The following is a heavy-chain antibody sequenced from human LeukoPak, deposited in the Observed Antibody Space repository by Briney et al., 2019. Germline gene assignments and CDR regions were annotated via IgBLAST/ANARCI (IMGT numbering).Heavy chain of an antibody. D-gene: IGHD3-9*01. CDR2: IYYSGST. V-gene: IGHV4-39*01. J-gene: IGHJ6*02. CDR1: GGSISSSSYY. Sequence: PSETLSLTCTVSGGSISSSSYYWGWIRQPPGKGLEWIGSIYYSGSTYYNPSLKSRVTISVDTSKNQFSLKLSPVTAADTAVYYCARTYYDILTGYYTSYYYYGMDVWGQGTTVTVSS. CDR3: ARTYYDILTGYYTSYYYYGMDV.